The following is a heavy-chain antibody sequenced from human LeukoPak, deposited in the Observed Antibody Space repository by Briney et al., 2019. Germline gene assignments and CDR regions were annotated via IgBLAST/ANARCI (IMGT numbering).Heavy chain of an antibody. CDR1: GITFSSYG. V-gene: IGHV3-23*01. CDR3: AKRLHYCGGDCYAFDY. Sequence: GGTLRLSCAASGITFSSYGMSWVRQAPGKGLEWVSSISSTGGTTYYADSVKGRFTISRDNSKNTLYLQMNSLRAEDTAVYYCAKRLHYCGGDCYAFDYWGQGTLVTVSS. J-gene: IGHJ4*02. CDR2: ISSTGGTT. D-gene: IGHD2-21*02.